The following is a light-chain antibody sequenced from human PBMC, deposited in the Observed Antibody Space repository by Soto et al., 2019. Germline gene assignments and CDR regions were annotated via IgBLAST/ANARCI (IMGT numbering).Light chain of an antibody. J-gene: IGKJ3*01. CDR2: GAS. V-gene: IGKV3-20*01. CDR3: QQYGSSPFT. Sequence: DIVLTQSPGTLSLSPWERATLSCRASQSVSSSYLAWYQQKPGQAPRLLIYGASSRATGIPDRFSGSGSGTDFTLTISSLEPEDFAVFYCQQYGSSPFTFGPGTKVDIK. CDR1: QSVSSSY.